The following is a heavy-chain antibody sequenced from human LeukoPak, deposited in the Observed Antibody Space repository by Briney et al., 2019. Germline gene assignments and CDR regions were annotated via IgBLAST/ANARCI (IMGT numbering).Heavy chain of an antibody. V-gene: IGHV3-48*03. CDR3: TLVPLG. J-gene: IGHJ4*02. D-gene: IGHD2-8*02. CDR2: ISNSGTIM. CDR1: GFTFSSYE. Sequence: GGSLRLSCAAPGFTFSSYEMNWVRQAPGKGLEWISYISNSGTIMYYADSVKGRFTISRDDAKSSLYLQLNSLRAEDTAVYYCTLVPLGWGQGTLVTVSS.